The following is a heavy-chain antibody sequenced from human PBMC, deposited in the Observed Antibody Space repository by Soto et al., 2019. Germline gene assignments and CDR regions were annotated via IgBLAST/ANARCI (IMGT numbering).Heavy chain of an antibody. J-gene: IGHJ5*02. D-gene: IGHD4-17*01. CDR3: ARSPAYGDYANLDT. V-gene: IGHV4-4*07. CDR1: GDSVSKYY. Sequence: SETLSLTCTVSGDSVSKYYWNWIRQPAGKGLEWIGRIHSTRSPNYNPSLKSRVTMSVDTSKNQFSLKLNLTSVTAADTAVYYCARSPAYGDYANLDTWGQGTLVTVSS. CDR2: IHSTRSP.